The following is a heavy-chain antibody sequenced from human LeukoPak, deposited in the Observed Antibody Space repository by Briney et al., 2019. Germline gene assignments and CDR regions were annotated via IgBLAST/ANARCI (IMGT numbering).Heavy chain of an antibody. CDR2: TNEHGTTI. Sequence: ESLRLSCAASGFSFSNYWFHWVRQAPGEGLVWVSRTNEHGTTINYADSVKGRFTISRDNAKNTLYLQMNSLRTEDSALYYCVVDLSGSADYWGQGTLVTVSS. CDR1: GFSFSNYW. J-gene: IGHJ4*02. D-gene: IGHD3-10*01. CDR3: VVDLSGSADY. V-gene: IGHV3-74*01.